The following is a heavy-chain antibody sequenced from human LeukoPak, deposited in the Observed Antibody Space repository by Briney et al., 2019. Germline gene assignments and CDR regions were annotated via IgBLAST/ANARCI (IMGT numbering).Heavy chain of an antibody. J-gene: IGHJ5*02. CDR3: ARGFMVRAAKKRGYWFDP. V-gene: IGHV4-4*02. CDR2: INHSGST. CDR1: GGSIRSTNW. Sequence: PSETLSLTCGVSGGSIRSTNWWSWVRQPPGKGLEWIGEINHSGSTNYNPSLKSRVTIPVDTSKNQFSLKLSSVTAADTAVYYCARGFMVRAAKKRGYWFDPWGQGTLVTVSS. D-gene: IGHD3-10*01.